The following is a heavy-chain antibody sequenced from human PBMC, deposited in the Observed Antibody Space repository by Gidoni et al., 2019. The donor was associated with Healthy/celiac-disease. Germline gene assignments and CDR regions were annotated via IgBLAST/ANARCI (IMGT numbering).Heavy chain of an antibody. D-gene: IGHD3-16*01. Sequence: VQLGESGGGLVKHGGSLRRYCEASGFTFSDYYMSWIRQAPGKGREWLSYISSSSSSTNYAASVKGLFTISRDNAKNSLYLQMTSLRAEDTAVYYCARERGNDYVWGSYYFDYWGQGTLVTVSS. CDR2: ISSSSSST. CDR1: GFTFSDYY. V-gene: IGHV3-11*06. CDR3: ARERGNDYVWGSYYFDY. J-gene: IGHJ4*02.